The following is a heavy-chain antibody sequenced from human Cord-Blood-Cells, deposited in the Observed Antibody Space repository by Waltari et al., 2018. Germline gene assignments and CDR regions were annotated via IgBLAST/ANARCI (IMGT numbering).Heavy chain of an antibody. D-gene: IGHD3-3*01. CDR1: GLPFSSYA. CDR2: ISGSGGST. V-gene: IGHV3-23*01. Sequence: EVQLLESGGGLVQPGGSLSLSCAASGLPFSSYAMSWVRQAPGKGLEWVSAISGSGGSTYYADSVKGRFTISRDNSKNTLYLQMNSLRAEDTAVYYCAKDITIFGVVIIDYWGQGTLVTVSS. CDR3: AKDITIFGVVIIDY. J-gene: IGHJ4*02.